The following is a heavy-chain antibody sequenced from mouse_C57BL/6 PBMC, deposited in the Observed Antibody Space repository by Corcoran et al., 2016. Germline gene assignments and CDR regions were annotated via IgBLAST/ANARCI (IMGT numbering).Heavy chain of an antibody. D-gene: IGHD2-3*01. Sequence: QIQLVQSGPELKKPGETVKISCKASGYTFTTYGMSWVKQAPGKGLKWMGWINTYSGVPTYADDFKGRFAFSLETSASTAYLQINNLKNEDTATYCCARFDGYSWYFDGWGTGTTVTVSS. CDR3: ARFDGYSWYFDG. CDR1: GYTFTTYG. V-gene: IGHV9-3*01. J-gene: IGHJ1*03. CDR2: INTYSGVP.